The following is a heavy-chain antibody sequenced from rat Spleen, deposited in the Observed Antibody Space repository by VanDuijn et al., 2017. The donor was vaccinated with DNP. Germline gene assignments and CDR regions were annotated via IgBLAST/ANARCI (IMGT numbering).Heavy chain of an antibody. CDR1: GFSLTSYT. V-gene: IGHV2-6*01. J-gene: IGHJ2*01. CDR2: ISSAGRT. CDR3: ARSVYITNFDY. Sequence: QVQLKESGPGLVQPSQTLSLTCTVSGFSLTSYTVSWVRQPPGKGLEWIAAISSAGRTYYNSALKSRLSISRDTSKSQLFLKMNSLQTEDTAMYFCARSVYITNFDYWGQGVMVTVSS. D-gene: IGHD1-4*01.